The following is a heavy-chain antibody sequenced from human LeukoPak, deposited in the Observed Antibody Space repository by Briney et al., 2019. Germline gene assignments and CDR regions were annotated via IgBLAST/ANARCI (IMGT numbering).Heavy chain of an antibody. Sequence: GGSLRLSCAASGFTFSNYAMSWVRQAPGKGLEWVSAIGVNTYYTDSVKGRFTISRDNSKNTLYLQMNSLRAEDTAVYYCAKGPIDGYFDYWGQGTLVTVSS. J-gene: IGHJ4*02. CDR2: IGVNT. CDR1: GFTFSNYA. CDR3: AKGPIDGYFDY. V-gene: IGHV3-23*01. D-gene: IGHD5-24*01.